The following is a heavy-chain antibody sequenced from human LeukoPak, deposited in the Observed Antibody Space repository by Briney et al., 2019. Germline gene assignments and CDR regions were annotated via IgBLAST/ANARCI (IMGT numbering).Heavy chain of an antibody. V-gene: IGHV1-69*13. D-gene: IGHD2-15*01. Sequence: ASVKVSCKASVGTFSSYAISWVRQAPGQGLEWMGGIIPIFGTANYAQKFQGRVTITADESTSTAYMELSSLRSEDTAVYYCARACGGGSCRRNWFDPWGQGTLVTVSS. CDR3: ARACGGGSCRRNWFDP. CDR1: VGTFSSYA. CDR2: IIPIFGTA. J-gene: IGHJ5*02.